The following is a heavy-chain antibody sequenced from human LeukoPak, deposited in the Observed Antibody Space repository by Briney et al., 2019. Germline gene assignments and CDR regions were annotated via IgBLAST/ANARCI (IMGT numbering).Heavy chain of an antibody. D-gene: IGHD2-2*01. CDR1: GYTFTSYG. CDR3: AKVHCISTNCNHIWTYFDY. CDR2: ISAYNNNT. V-gene: IGHV1-18*01. J-gene: IGHJ4*02. Sequence: GASVKVSCKASGYTFTSYGISWVRQAPGQGLQWMGWISAYNNNTNYAQTLQDRLTMTTDTSTSTAYMELRSLRSDDTAVYYCAKVHCISTNCNHIWTYFDYWGQGTLVTVSS.